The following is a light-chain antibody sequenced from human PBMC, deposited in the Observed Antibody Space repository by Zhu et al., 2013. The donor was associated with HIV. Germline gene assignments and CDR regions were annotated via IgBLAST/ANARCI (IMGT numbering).Light chain of an antibody. Sequence: EIVMTQSPATLSVSPGERATLSCRASQTVSSNYLAWYQQKHGQAPRLLIHGASSRATGIPDRFSGSGSGTDFTLTISRLESEDFAVYYCQQYGTSHRTFGQGAKVEIK. CDR3: QQYGTSHRT. CDR1: QTVSSNY. V-gene: IGKV3-20*01. J-gene: IGKJ1*01. CDR2: GAS.